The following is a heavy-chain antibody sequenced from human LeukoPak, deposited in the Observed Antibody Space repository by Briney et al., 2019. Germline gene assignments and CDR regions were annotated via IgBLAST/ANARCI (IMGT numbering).Heavy chain of an antibody. CDR3: ARRAPDRYCSSTSCSRPTTYSRYWYYYYMDV. CDR2: IYYSGST. V-gene: IGHV4-39*07. Sequence: PSETLSLTCTVSGGSISSSSYYWGWIRQPPGKGLEWIGSIYYSGSTYYNPSLKSRVTISVDTSKNQFSLKLSSVTAADTAVYYCARRAPDRYCSSTSCSRPTTYSRYWYYYYMDVWGKGTTVTVSS. J-gene: IGHJ6*03. D-gene: IGHD2-2*01. CDR1: GGSISSSSYY.